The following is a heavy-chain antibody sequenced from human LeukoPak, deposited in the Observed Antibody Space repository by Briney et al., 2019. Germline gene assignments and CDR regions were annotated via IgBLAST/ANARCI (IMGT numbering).Heavy chain of an antibody. Sequence: SPTVSCTASRRTFSSYAISWERQAPGQGLEWMGGIIPIFGTANYAQKFQGRVTITADESTSTAYMELSSLRSEDTAVYYCASGYSPFFVDYWGQGTLVTVSS. CDR1: RRTFSSYA. D-gene: IGHD3-22*01. CDR2: IIPIFGTA. J-gene: IGHJ4*02. V-gene: IGHV1-69*01. CDR3: ASGYSPFFVDY.